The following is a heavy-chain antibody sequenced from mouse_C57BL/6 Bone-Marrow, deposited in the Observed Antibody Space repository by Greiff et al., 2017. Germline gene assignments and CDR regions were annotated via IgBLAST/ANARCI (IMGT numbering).Heavy chain of an antibody. Sequence: VQLQQPGAELVKPGASVKVSCKASGSTFPSYWMHWVKQRPGQGLEWIGRIHPSDSDTNYNQKVKGKTTLTVDKSSSKAYMQQRSLTSSDSAVYYCAIETGYWGQGTLVTVSA. CDR1: GSTFPSYW. J-gene: IGHJ3*01. CDR2: IHPSDSDT. V-gene: IGHV1-74*01. CDR3: AIETGY.